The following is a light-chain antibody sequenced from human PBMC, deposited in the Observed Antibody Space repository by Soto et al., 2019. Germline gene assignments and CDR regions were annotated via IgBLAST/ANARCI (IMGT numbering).Light chain of an antibody. CDR1: SSNIGRNT. J-gene: IGLJ1*01. V-gene: IGLV1-44*01. CDR3: ATWDDSLNGYV. Sequence: QSVLAQPPSASGTPGQRVTISCSGSSSNIGRNTANWYRQLPGTAPKLLIHSNNQRPSGVPDRFSGSKSGTSASLAISGLHSEDEADYYCATWDDSLNGYVFGTGTKVTVL. CDR2: SNN.